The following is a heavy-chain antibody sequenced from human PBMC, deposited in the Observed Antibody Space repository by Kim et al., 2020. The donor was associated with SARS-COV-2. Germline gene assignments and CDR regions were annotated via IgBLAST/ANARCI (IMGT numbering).Heavy chain of an antibody. CDR2: IYTSGST. J-gene: IGHJ3*02. D-gene: IGHD3-3*01. V-gene: IGHV4-4*07. CDR3: ARDEDDFWSGGYDAFDI. Sequence: SETLSLTCTVSGGSISSYYWSWIRQPAGKGLEWIGRIYTSGSTNYNPSLKSRVTMSVDTSKNQFSLKLSSVTAADTAVYYCARDEDDFWSGGYDAFDIWGQGTMVTVSS. CDR1: GGSISSYY.